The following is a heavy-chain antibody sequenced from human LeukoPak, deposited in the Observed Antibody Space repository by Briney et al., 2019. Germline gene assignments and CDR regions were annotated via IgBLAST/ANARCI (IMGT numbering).Heavy chain of an antibody. CDR3: AREGSRRLYMDV. CDR1: GGSVTTGNW. CDR2: IYHNGST. Sequence: PSETLSLTCAVSGGSVTTGNWWTWVRQSPDKGLEWIGEIYHNGSTNYNPSLKSRVTVSIENTKNHFSLRLTSLTAADTAVYYCAREGSRRLYMDVWGRGTTITVS. J-gene: IGHJ6*03. V-gene: IGHV4-4*02. D-gene: IGHD2-15*01.